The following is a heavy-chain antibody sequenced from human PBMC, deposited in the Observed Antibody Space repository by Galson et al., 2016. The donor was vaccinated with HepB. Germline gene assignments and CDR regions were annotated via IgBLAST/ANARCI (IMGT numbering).Heavy chain of an antibody. J-gene: IGHJ5*02. V-gene: IGHV4-59*08. CDR2: VDYDGNT. Sequence: SETLSLTCTVSGDSVSHYYWYWIRQSPGKGLEWIGFVDYDGNTKYNPSLESRVTMSRDTSRNQFYLKIKSVTATDTAVYYCARRRDNSGRFPQDNWFDPWGRGILVTVSS. CDR1: GDSVSHYY. D-gene: IGHD1-26*01. CDR3: ARRRDNSGRFPQDNWFDP.